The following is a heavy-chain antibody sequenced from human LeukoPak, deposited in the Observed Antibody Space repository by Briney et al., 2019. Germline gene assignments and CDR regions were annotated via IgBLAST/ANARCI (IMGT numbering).Heavy chain of an antibody. CDR1: GFPFNAYN. CDR2: IRNDETEI. V-gene: IGHV3-30*02. Sequence: GGSLRPSCAAPGFPFNAYNIHWISQAPGRGREWASFIRNDETEIHYADFAKGRFTISTEKPKNSVFLQMNSLRPDDTAVYYCATDGGRYRFDYWGQGTMVTVSS. D-gene: IGHD3-16*02. J-gene: IGHJ4*02. CDR3: ATDGGRYRFDY.